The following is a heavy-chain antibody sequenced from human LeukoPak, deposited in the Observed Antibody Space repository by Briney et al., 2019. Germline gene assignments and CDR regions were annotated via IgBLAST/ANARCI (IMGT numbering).Heavy chain of an antibody. J-gene: IGHJ4*02. D-gene: IGHD2-15*01. CDR3: ARDRGYCSGGSCYPSFDY. CDR2: INPNSGGT. CDR1: GYTFTGYY. V-gene: IGHV1-2*02. Sequence: ASVEVSCKASGYTFTGYYMHWVRQAPGQGLEWMGWINPNSGGTNYAQKFQGRVTMTRDTSISTAYMELSRLRSDDTAVYYCARDRGYCSGGSCYPSFDYWGQGTLVTVSS.